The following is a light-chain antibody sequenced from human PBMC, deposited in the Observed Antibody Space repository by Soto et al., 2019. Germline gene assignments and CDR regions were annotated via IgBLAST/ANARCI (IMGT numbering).Light chain of an antibody. Sequence: QSVLTQPASVSGTPGQSITISCTGTSSDDGGYNYVSWYQLHPGKAPKLIIYEVSHRPSGASNHFSGYKSGNTASLTISGLQAEDEADYYCSSYTSTSTPGVCGTGTKVTVL. CDR2: EVS. CDR1: SSDDGGYNY. V-gene: IGLV2-14*01. J-gene: IGLJ1*01. CDR3: SSYTSTSTPGV.